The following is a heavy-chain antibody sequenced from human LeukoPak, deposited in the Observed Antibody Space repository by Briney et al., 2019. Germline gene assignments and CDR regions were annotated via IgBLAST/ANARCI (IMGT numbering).Heavy chain of an antibody. Sequence: GGSLRLSCAASGFTFSSYDLHWVRQAPGKGLGWVAVTSYDRTNEYYADSVKGRFTISRDNSKNTLYLQMNSLRTEDTAVYYCARSSWAFDYWGQGTLVTVSS. CDR2: TSYDRTNE. D-gene: IGHD2-2*01. CDR1: GFTFSSYD. V-gene: IGHV3-30*03. J-gene: IGHJ4*02. CDR3: ARSSWAFDY.